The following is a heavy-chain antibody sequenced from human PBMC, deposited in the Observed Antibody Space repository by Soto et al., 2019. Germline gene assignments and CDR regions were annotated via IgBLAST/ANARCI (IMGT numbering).Heavy chain of an antibody. D-gene: IGHD6-13*01. CDR3: AKDRRAAAGPGNIDY. CDR1: GFTFSSYG. CDR2: ISYDGSNK. V-gene: IGHV3-30*18. Sequence: HPGGSLRLSCAACGFTFSSYGVHWVRQAPGKGLEWVAVISYDGSNKYYADSVKGRFTISRDNSKNTLYLQMNSLRAEDTAVYYCAKDRRAAAGPGNIDYWGQGTLVTVSS. J-gene: IGHJ4*02.